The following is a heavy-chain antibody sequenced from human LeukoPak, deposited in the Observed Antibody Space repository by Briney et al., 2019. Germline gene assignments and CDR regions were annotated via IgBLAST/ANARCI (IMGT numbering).Heavy chain of an antibody. Sequence: GASVKVSCKASGGTFSSYAISWVRQAPGQGLEWMGGIIPIFVTANYAQKFQGRVTITADESTSTAYMELNSLRSEDTAVYYCARSSYGPVFDYWGQGTLVTVSS. CDR2: IIPIFVTA. V-gene: IGHV1-69*13. CDR3: ARSSYGPVFDY. CDR1: GGTFSSYA. J-gene: IGHJ4*02. D-gene: IGHD5-18*01.